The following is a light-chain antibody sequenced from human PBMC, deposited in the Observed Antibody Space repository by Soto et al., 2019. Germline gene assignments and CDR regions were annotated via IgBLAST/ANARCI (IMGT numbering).Light chain of an antibody. J-gene: IGKJ1*01. CDR1: QSVSSN. CDR2: GAS. Sequence: EIVMTQSQATLSVSPGERATLSYRASQSVSSNLAWYQQKPGQAPRLLIYGASTTATGIPARFSGSGSGTEFTLTIGSLQSEDFALYYCQQYNNWPHTFGQGTKVEIK. CDR3: QQYNNWPHT. V-gene: IGKV3-15*01.